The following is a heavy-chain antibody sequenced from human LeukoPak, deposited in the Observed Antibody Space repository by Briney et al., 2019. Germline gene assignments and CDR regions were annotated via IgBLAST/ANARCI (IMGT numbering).Heavy chain of an antibody. CDR2: IRYDGSTQ. CDR3: AKEGEITIIGVVSGESIDV. J-gene: IGHJ6*04. Sequence: GGSLRLSCAASGFVFSSFGMNWARQAPGKGLEWVAFIRYDGSTQYYADSVKGRFTISRDNSKNTLYLQLNSLRAEDTAVYYCAKEGEITIIGVVSGESIDVWGKGTTVTVSS. D-gene: IGHD3-3*01. V-gene: IGHV3-30*02. CDR1: GFVFSSFG.